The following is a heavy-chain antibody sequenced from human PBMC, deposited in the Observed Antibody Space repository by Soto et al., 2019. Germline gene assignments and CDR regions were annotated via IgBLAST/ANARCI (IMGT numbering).Heavy chain of an antibody. J-gene: IGHJ5*02. CDR1: GGTFSSYA. CDR3: ARDTLGTLRVPTYNWFDP. D-gene: IGHD7-27*01. Sequence: QVQLVQSGAEVKKPGSSVKVSCKASGGTFSSYAISWVRQAPGQGLEWMGGIIPIFGTANYAQKFQGRVTITADESTSTAYMELSSLRSEDTAVYYCARDTLGTLRVPTYNWFDPWGQGTLVTVSS. V-gene: IGHV1-69*01. CDR2: IIPIFGTA.